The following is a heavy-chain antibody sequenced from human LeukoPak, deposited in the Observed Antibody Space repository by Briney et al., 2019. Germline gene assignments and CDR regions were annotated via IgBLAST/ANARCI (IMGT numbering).Heavy chain of an antibody. CDR1: GGSINSSSYY. J-gene: IGHJ4*02. D-gene: IGHD6-19*01. CDR2: VSYSGTT. CDR3: AREIYASGPPFDY. V-gene: IGHV4-39*07. Sequence: SETLSLTCTVSGGSINSSSYYWGWIRQPPGKGLEWIGGVSYSGTTYYNPSLESRVTISIDTSKNQFSLSVRSVTAADTAVYYCAREIYASGPPFDYWGQGTLVTVSS.